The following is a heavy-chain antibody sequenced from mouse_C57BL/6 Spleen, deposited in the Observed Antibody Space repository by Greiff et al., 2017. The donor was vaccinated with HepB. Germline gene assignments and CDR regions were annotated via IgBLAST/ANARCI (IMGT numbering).Heavy chain of an antibody. V-gene: IGHV1-4*01. J-gene: IGHJ4*01. CDR2: INPSSGYT. CDR3: ARSGSTGAMDY. CDR1: GYTFTSYT. Sequence: VKLMESGAELARPGASVKMSCKASGYTFTSYTMHWVKQRPGQGLEWIGYINPSSGYTKYNQKFKDKATLTADKSSSTAYMQLSSLTSEDSAVYYCARSGSTGAMDYWGQGTSVTVSS. D-gene: IGHD1-1*02.